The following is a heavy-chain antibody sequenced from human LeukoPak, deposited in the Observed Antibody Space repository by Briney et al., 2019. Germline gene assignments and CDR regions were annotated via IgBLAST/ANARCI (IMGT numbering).Heavy chain of an antibody. J-gene: IGHJ4*02. CDR3: AKDGYSSNTMNYYFDY. V-gene: IGHV3-23*01. CDR2: ISGSGGSA. CDR1: GFTFSSYA. D-gene: IGHD6-13*01. Sequence: GGSLRLSCAASGFTFSSYAMSWVRQAPGKGLEWVSAISGSGGSAYYADSVKGRFTISRDNSKNTLYLQMNSLRAEDTAVYYCAKDGYSSNTMNYYFDYWGQGTLVTVSS.